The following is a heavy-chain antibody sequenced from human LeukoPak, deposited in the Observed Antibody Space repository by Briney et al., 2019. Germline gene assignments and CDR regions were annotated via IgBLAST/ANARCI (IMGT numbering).Heavy chain of an antibody. D-gene: IGHD2-2*01. V-gene: IGHV3-23*01. CDR3: AKDCSSTSCPTSDY. J-gene: IGHJ4*02. CDR1: GFTFSSYA. CDR2: ISGSGVST. Sequence: PGGSLRLSCAASGFTFSSYAMSWVRQAPGKGLEWVAAISGSGVSTYYADSVKGRFTISRDNSKNTLYLQMSSLRAEDTAIHYCAKDCSSTSCPTSDYWGQGILVTVSS.